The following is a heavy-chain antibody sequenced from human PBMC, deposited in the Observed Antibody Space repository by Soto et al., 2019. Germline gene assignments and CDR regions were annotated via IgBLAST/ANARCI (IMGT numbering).Heavy chain of an antibody. CDR2: INIGGDNT. CDR1: GYNFTKYA. D-gene: IGHD6-6*01. CDR3: ARDGYSSSSNLGEYFYYYGMDV. Sequence: GGSLRLSCLGSGYNFTKYAVSWVRQAPGKGLEWVSAINIGGDNTFYTDSVKGRFTISRDNAKNSLYLQMNSLRAEDTAVYYWARDGYSSSSNLGEYFYYYGMDVWGQGTTVTVSS. V-gene: IGHV3-21*04. J-gene: IGHJ6*02.